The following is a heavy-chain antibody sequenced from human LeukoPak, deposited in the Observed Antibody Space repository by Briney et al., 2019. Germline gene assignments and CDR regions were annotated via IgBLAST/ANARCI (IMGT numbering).Heavy chain of an antibody. Sequence: KTSETLSLTFAVSGGSISSSNWWSWVRQPPGKGLEWIGEIYHSGSTNYNPSLKSRVTISVDKSKNQFSLKLSSVTAADTAVYYCARESDEIGSFYYYGMDVWGQGTTVTVSS. J-gene: IGHJ6*02. CDR2: IYHSGST. V-gene: IGHV4-4*02. CDR1: GGSISSSNW. CDR3: ARESDEIGSFYYYGMDV. D-gene: IGHD2-21*01.